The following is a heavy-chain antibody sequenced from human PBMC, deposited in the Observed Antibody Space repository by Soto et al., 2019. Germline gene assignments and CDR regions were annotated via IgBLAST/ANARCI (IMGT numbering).Heavy chain of an antibody. J-gene: IGHJ5*02. D-gene: IGHD3-10*01. Sequence: QVQLVQSGAEVKKPGSSVKVSCKASGGTFSSYAISWVRQAPGQGLEWMGGIIPIFGTANYAQKFQGRVTITADESTSTAYMELSSLRSEDTAVYYCARRPDYYGSGPHGWFDPWGQGTLVTVSS. CDR3: ARRPDYYGSGPHGWFDP. CDR1: GGTFSSYA. CDR2: IIPIFGTA. V-gene: IGHV1-69*01.